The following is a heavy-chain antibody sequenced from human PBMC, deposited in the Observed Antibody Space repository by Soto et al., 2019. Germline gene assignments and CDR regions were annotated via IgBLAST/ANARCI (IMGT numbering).Heavy chain of an antibody. V-gene: IGHV1-69*13. CDR3: AREVVVAATGWFDP. J-gene: IGHJ5*02. D-gene: IGHD2-15*01. CDR1: GGSFSSYI. Sequence: SVKVSCKASGGSFSSYIVSWVRQAPGQGLEWMGGIIPIFGTANYAQKFQGRVTITADESTSTAYMELSSLRSEDTAVYYCAREVVVAATGWFDPWGQGTLVTVSS. CDR2: IIPIFGTA.